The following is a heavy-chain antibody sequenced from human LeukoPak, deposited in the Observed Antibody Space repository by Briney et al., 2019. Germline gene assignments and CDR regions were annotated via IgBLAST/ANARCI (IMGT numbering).Heavy chain of an antibody. CDR3: ARGDGYSYGYGYYFDY. D-gene: IGHD5-18*01. V-gene: IGHV4-30-2*01. CDR1: GGSISSGGYS. J-gene: IGHJ4*02. CDR2: IYHSGST. Sequence: KASQTLSLTCAVSGGSISSGGYSWSWIRQPPGKGLEWIGYIYHSGSTYYNPSLKSRVTISVDRSKNQFSLKLSSVTDADTAVYYCARGDGYSYGYGYYFDYWGQGTLVTVSS.